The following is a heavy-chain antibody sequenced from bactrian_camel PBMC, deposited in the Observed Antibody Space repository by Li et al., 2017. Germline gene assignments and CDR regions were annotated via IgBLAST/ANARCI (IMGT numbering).Heavy chain of an antibody. Sequence: HVQLVESGGGSVKAGGSLTLTCVASGYTYNRYCMGWFRLGPGKEREGVAAIYTGGGSTYYADSVKGRFTISQDNAKNTVYLQMNSLKLDDTAMYHCAADARQDACLRLAFSAWGLGTQVTVS. V-gene: IGHV3S1*01. CDR2: IYTGGGST. CDR1: GYTYNRYC. CDR3: AADARQDACLRLAFSA. D-gene: IGHD1*01. J-gene: IGHJ6*01.